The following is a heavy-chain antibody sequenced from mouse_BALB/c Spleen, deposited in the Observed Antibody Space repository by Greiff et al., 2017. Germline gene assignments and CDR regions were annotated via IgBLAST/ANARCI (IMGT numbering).Heavy chain of an antibody. J-gene: IGHJ4*01. CDR2: ISYSGST. CDR3: ARLAYYYGSSWMDY. Sequence: VQLKQSGPSLVKPSQTLSLTCSVTGDSITSGYWNWIRKFPGNKLEYMGYISYSGSTYYNPSLKSRISITRDTSKNQYYLQLNSVTTEDTATYYCARLAYYYGSSWMDYWGQGTSVTVSS. CDR1: GDSITSGY. D-gene: IGHD1-1*01. V-gene: IGHV3-8*02.